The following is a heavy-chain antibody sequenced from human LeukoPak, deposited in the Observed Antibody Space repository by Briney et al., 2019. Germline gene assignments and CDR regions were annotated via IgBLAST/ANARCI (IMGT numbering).Heavy chain of an antibody. Sequence: GGSLRLSRAASGFTLSSYWMSWVRQAPGKGLEWVANIKYDGSAKYYVDSVKGRFTISRDDAKNSLNLEMNSLRAEDTAVYYCARDLFSGSYQEDFWGQGALVTVSS. CDR2: IKYDGSAK. CDR1: GFTLSSYW. V-gene: IGHV3-7*01. J-gene: IGHJ4*02. CDR3: ARDLFSGSYQEDF. D-gene: IGHD1-26*01.